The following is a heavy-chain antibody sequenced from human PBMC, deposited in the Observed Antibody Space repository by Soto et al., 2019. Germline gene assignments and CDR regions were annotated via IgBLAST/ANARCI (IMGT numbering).Heavy chain of an antibody. CDR3: ARVAEQWLVRPFFDY. CDR1: GGSISSYY. CDR2: IYYSGST. J-gene: IGHJ4*02. V-gene: IGHV4-59*01. Sequence: QVQLQESGPGLVKPSETLSLTCTVSGGSISSYYWSWIRQPPGKGLEWIGYIYYSGSTNYNPSLKSRVTISVDTSKNQFSLKLSSVTAADTAVYYCARVAEQWLVRPFFDYWGQGTLVTVSS. D-gene: IGHD6-19*01.